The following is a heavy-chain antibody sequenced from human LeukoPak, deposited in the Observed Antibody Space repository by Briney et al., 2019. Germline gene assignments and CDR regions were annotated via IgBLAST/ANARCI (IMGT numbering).Heavy chain of an antibody. D-gene: IGHD6-13*01. CDR3: ARGGGVMAAAIGRYYYYMDV. Sequence: GASVKVSCKASGYTFTSYGISWVRRAPGQGLEWMGWISAYNGNTNYAQKLQGRVTMTTDTSTSTAYMELRSLRSDDTAVYYCARGGGVMAAAIGRYYYYMDVWGKGTTVTVSS. CDR2: ISAYNGNT. J-gene: IGHJ6*03. CDR1: GYTFTSYG. V-gene: IGHV1-18*01.